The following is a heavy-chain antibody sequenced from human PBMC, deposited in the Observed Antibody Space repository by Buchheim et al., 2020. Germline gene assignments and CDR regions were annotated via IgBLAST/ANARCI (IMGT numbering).Heavy chain of an antibody. D-gene: IGHD3-10*01. CDR1: GFSFSSYW. CDR3: AREFYGSGTH. V-gene: IGHV3-74*03. CDR2: IKSDGSII. J-gene: IGHJ4*02. Sequence: EVQLVESGGGLVQPGGSLRLSCAASGFSFSSYWMHWVRQAPGKGLVWVSLIKSDGSIIKYADSVKGRFPISRDNAKNTLYLQMNSLRAEDTAVYYCAREFYGSGTHWGQGT.